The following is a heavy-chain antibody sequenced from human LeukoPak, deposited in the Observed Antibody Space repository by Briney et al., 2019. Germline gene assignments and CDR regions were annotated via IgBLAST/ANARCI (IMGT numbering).Heavy chain of an antibody. Sequence: GASVKVSCKASGYTFTRNAIHWVRQAPGERLEWMGWISAANGNTKYSEKFQDGLTITRDTSASTVYMELSSLRPEDTAIYHCARGGYTYADLDRWGQGTLVIVSS. J-gene: IGHJ5*02. CDR3: ARGGYTYADLDR. CDR1: GYTFTRNA. CDR2: ISAANGNT. D-gene: IGHD5-18*01. V-gene: IGHV1-3*01.